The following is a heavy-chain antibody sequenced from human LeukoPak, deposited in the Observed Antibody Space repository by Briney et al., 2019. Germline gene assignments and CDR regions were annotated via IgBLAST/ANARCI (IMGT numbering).Heavy chain of an antibody. CDR1: GFTFSSYA. J-gene: IGHJ3*02. Sequence: GGSLRLSCAASGFTFSSYAMSWVRQAPGKGLEWVSAISGSGGSTYYADSVKGRLTISRDNSKNTLYLQMNSLRAEDTAVYYCAKDIVHDSTVRHDAFDIWGQGTMVTVSS. CDR3: AKDIVHDSTVRHDAFDI. V-gene: IGHV3-23*01. D-gene: IGHD3-22*01. CDR2: ISGSGGST.